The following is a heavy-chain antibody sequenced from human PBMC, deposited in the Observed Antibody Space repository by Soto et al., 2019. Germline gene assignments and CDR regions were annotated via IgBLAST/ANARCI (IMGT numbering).Heavy chain of an antibody. Sequence: EVQLVESGGGLVQPGRSLRLSCAASGFTFDDYAMHWVRQAPGKGLEWVSGISWNSGSIGYADSVKGRFTISRDNAKNSLYLQMNSLRAEDTALYYCAKGSRSIVGATSFDYWGQGTLVTVSS. D-gene: IGHD1-26*01. J-gene: IGHJ4*02. CDR3: AKGSRSIVGATSFDY. V-gene: IGHV3-9*01. CDR2: ISWNSGSI. CDR1: GFTFDDYA.